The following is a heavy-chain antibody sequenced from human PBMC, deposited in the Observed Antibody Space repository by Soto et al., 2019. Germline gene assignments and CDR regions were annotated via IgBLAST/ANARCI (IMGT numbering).Heavy chain of an antibody. D-gene: IGHD3-22*01. CDR3: ARWVXTIDHYYYYYGMDV. V-gene: IGHV1-69*13. Sequence: GASVKVSCKASGGTFSSYAISWVRQAPGQGLEWMGGIIPIFGTANYAQKFQGRVTITADESTSTAYMELSSLRSEDTAVYYCARWVXTIDHYYYYYGMDVWGQGTTVTVSS. CDR1: GGTFSSYA. CDR2: IIPIFGTA. J-gene: IGHJ6*02.